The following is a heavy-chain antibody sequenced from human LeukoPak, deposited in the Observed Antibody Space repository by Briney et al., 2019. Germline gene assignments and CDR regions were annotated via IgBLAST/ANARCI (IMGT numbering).Heavy chain of an antibody. Sequence: SETLSLTCTVSGGSISSHYWSWIRQPPGKGLEWIGYIYYSGSTNYNPSLKSRVTISVDTSKNQFSLKLSSVTAADTAVYYCARGGGYYDILTGYYNYYYYYGMDVWGQGTTVTVSS. V-gene: IGHV4-59*11. CDR1: GGSISSHY. J-gene: IGHJ6*02. D-gene: IGHD3-9*01. CDR3: ARGGGYYDILTGYYNYYYYYGMDV. CDR2: IYYSGST.